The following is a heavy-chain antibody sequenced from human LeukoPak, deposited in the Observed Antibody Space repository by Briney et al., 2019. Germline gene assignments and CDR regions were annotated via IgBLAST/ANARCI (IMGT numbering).Heavy chain of an antibody. CDR1: GGSISSGDYY. D-gene: IGHD3-3*01. CDR3: ARHDPDFWSGQRYYYYMDV. J-gene: IGHJ6*03. Sequence: SETLSLTCTVSGGSISSGDYYWSWIRQPPGKGLEWIGYIYYSGSTYYNPSLKSRVTISVDTSKNQFSLKLSSVTAADTAVYYCARHDPDFWSGQRYYYYMDVWGKGTTVTVSS. V-gene: IGHV4-30-4*08. CDR2: IYYSGST.